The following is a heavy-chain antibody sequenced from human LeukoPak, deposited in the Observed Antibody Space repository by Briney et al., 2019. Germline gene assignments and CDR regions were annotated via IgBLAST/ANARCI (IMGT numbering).Heavy chain of an antibody. J-gene: IGHJ4*02. CDR1: GYSISSGYY. V-gene: IGHV4-38-2*01. CDR3: ARVGDCSGGSCYDYFDY. Sequence: PSETLSLTCAVSGYSISSGYYWGWIRQPPGKGPEWIGEINHSGSTNYNPSLKSRVTISVDTSKNQFSLKLSSVTAADTAVYYCARVGDCSGGSCYDYFDYWGQGTLVTVSS. CDR2: INHSGST. D-gene: IGHD2-15*01.